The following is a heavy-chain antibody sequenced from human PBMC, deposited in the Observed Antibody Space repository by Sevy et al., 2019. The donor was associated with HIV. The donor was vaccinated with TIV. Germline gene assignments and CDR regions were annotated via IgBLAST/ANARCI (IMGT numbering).Heavy chain of an antibody. CDR2: IKEDGSET. J-gene: IGHJ6*03. CDR3: ARGASNYYMDV. Sequence: GGSLRLSCAASGFSFSTYWMSWVRQAPGKGLEWVANIKEDGSETFHVDSVKGRFTISRDNAKNSLFLQLSSLRAEDTAVYYCARGASNYYMDVWGKGTTVTVSS. D-gene: IGHD4-4*01. V-gene: IGHV3-7*01. CDR1: GFSFSTYW.